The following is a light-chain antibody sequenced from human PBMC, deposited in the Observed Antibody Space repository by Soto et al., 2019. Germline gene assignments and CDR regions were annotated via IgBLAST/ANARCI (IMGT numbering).Light chain of an antibody. CDR1: SSDIGSYNS. CDR3: ASYTSSSTVV. V-gene: IGLV2-14*03. Sequence: QSALTQPASVSGSPGQSITISCTGASSDIGSYNSVSWYQHHPGRAPKLMIFDVSNRPSEVSNRFSGSKSGSTASLTISGLQAEDEADYYCASYTSSSTVVFGGGTKLTVL. CDR2: DVS. J-gene: IGLJ2*01.